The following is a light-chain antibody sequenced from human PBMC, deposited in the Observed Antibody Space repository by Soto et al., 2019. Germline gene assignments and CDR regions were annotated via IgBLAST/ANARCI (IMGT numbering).Light chain of an antibody. CDR2: DVN. CDR3: SSYTVTSTRL. Sequence: QSVLTQPASVSGSPGQSITISCTGTSSDIGAFDLVSWHQQHPGKAPKVIIYDVNIRPSGVSNRFSGSKSGNTASLTISGLQAEDEADYYCSSYTVTSTRLFGTGTKVTVL. J-gene: IGLJ1*01. V-gene: IGLV2-14*01. CDR1: SSDIGAFDL.